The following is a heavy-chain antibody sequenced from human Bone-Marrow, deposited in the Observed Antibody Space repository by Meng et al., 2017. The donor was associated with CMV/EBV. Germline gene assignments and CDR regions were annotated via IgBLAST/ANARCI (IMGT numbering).Heavy chain of an antibody. D-gene: IGHD3-22*01. Sequence: SLKISCAGSGFTFDDYAMHWVRQAPGKGLEWVSGISWNSGSIGYADSVKGRFTISRDNAKNALYLQMNSMRAEDTALYYCAKDVTKIADYGMDVWGQGTTVTVSS. CDR1: GFTFDDYA. V-gene: IGHV3-9*01. J-gene: IGHJ6*02. CDR2: ISWNSGSI. CDR3: AKDVTKIADYGMDV.